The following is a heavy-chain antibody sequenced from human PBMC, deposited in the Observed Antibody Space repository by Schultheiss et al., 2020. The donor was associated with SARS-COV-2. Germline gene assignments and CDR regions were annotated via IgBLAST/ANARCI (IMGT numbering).Heavy chain of an antibody. V-gene: IGHV3-48*01. CDR2: ISSSSSTI. D-gene: IGHD4-17*01. CDR3: ARATSGDYRLNEYYFDY. Sequence: GESLKISCAASGFTFSSYGMHWVRQAPGKGLEWVSYISSSSSTIYYADSVKGRFTISRDNSKNTLYLQINSLRAEDTALYYCARATSGDYRLNEYYFDYWGQGTLVTVSS. J-gene: IGHJ4*02. CDR1: GFTFSSYG.